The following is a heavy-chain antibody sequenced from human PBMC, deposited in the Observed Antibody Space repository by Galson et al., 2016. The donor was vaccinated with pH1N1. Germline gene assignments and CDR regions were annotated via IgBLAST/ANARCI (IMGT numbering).Heavy chain of an antibody. Sequence: SLRLSCAASGFTFSIYGIHWVRRVPGKGLEWVAFIRYDESRTFYGDSVKGRFTISRDNSQNTVYLQMNSLRHEDTAVYYCAKPRGISITVTYDAFDLWGQGTMVTVSS. CDR1: GFTFSIYG. V-gene: IGHV3-30*02. D-gene: IGHD2/OR15-2a*01. J-gene: IGHJ3*01. CDR3: AKPRGISITVTYDAFDL. CDR2: IRYDESRT.